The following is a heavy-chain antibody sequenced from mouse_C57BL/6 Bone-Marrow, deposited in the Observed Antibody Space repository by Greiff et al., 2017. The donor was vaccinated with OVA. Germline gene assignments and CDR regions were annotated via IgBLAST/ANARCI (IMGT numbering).Heavy chain of an antibody. CDR2: IYPGSGRT. CDR3: ARFYDGSIDY. J-gene: IGHJ2*01. D-gene: IGHD2-3*01. V-gene: IGHV1-55*01. CDR1: GYTFTSYW. Sequence: QVQLQQPGAELVKPGASVKMSCKASGYTFTSYWITWVKQRPGQGLEWIGDIYPGSGRTNSNEKFKSKATLTVDTSSSTAYMQLSSLTSEDSAVYYCARFYDGSIDYWGQGTTLTVSS.